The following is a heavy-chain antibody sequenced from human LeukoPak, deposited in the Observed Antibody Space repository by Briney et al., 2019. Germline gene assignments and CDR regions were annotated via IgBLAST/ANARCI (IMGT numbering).Heavy chain of an antibody. V-gene: IGHV4-39*02. D-gene: IGHD2-21*02. CDR1: GVSISSSNPC. Sequence: SETLSLTCTVSGVSISSSNPCWGWLRQPPEKGLEWIGSIYYSGNTYYNASLKSQVSISIDTSKNQFSLRLTSVTAADTAVYYCARDEPVTAQFIDYWGQGTLVTVSS. CDR2: IYYSGNT. CDR3: ARDEPVTAQFIDY. J-gene: IGHJ4*02.